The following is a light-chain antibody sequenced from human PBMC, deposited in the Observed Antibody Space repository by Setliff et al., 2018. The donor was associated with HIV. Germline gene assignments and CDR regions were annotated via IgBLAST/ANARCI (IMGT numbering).Light chain of an antibody. V-gene: IGLV2-14*03. J-gene: IGLJ2*01. CDR1: SSDIGGYDY. Sequence: QSALTQPASVSGSPGQSITISCTGTSSDIGGYDYVSWFQHHPGKAPKLMMSDVTKRPPGVSTRFSGSKSGNTASLTISGLQAEDEADYFCSSYTSYNSFLIFGGGTKVTVL. CDR2: DVT. CDR3: SSYTSYNSFLI.